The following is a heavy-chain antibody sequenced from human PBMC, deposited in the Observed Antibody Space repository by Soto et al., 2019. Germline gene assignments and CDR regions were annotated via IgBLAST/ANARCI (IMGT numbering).Heavy chain of an antibody. Sequence: GGSQRLSCAASGFTFRSYWMSWFRQAPGEGLEWVADMKQDGSEKYYVESVKGRFTISRDNAKNSLYLQMNSLRVEDTAVYYCARVDCSSTSCYNLYYGRDVWGHGTTVTVSS. CDR2: MKQDGSEK. V-gene: IGHV3-7*04. D-gene: IGHD2-2*02. J-gene: IGHJ6*02. CDR3: ARVDCSSTSCYNLYYGRDV. CDR1: GFTFRSYW.